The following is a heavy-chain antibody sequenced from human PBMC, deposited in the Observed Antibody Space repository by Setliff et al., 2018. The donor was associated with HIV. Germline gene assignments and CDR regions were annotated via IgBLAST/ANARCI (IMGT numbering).Heavy chain of an antibody. J-gene: IGHJ4*02. CDR3: ARYEGVMTYAAYPLGH. D-gene: IGHD3-16*01. Sequence: GASVKVSCKSSGYTFTAYYIHWVRQAAGQGLGWMAWMNPNTGNTGYAQKFRGRVTLTRNTSISTAYLELSSLRSEDTAMYYCARYEGVMTYAAYPLGHWGQGTLVTVSS. CDR1: GYTFTAYY. V-gene: IGHV1-8*02. CDR2: MNPNTGNT.